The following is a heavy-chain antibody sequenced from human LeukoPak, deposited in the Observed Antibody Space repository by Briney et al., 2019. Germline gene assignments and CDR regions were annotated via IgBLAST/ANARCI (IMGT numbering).Heavy chain of an antibody. CDR1: GGSISTYY. CDR2: IYYSGST. Sequence: SETLSLTCTVSGGSISTYYWSWIRQPPGKGLEWIGYIYYSGSTNYNPSLKSRVTISVDTSKNQFSLKLSSVTAADTAVYYCATYYYDSSGYLWFDPWGQGTLVTVSS. V-gene: IGHV4-59*12. J-gene: IGHJ5*02. CDR3: ATYYYDSSGYLWFDP. D-gene: IGHD3-22*01.